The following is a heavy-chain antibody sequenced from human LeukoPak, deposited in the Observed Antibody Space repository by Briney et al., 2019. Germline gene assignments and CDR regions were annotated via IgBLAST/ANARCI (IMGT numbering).Heavy chain of an antibody. V-gene: IGHV3-21*01. J-gene: IGHJ4*02. CDR2: ISSSSSYI. CDR3: ARDDDLVYYFDY. D-gene: IGHD1-1*01. CDR1: GFTFSSYS. Sequence: GGSLRLSCAASGFTFSSYSMNWVRQAPGKGLEWVSSISSSSSYIYYADSVKGRFTISRDNAKNSLCLQMNSLRAEDTAVYYCARDDDLVYYFDYWGQGTLVTVSS.